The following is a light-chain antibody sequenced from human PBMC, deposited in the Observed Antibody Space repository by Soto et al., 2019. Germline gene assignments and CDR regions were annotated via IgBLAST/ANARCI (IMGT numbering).Light chain of an antibody. J-gene: IGKJ1*01. CDR3: QRYNGAPRT. V-gene: IGKV1-27*01. CDR1: QGIRNY. CDR2: AAS. Sequence: DVQMTQSPSSLSASVGDRVTITCRASQGIRNYVAWYQQKPGKVPKLLIYAASTLQSGVPSRFIGSGSETEFTLTISSLQPEDFGTYYCQRYNGAPRTFGQGTKV.